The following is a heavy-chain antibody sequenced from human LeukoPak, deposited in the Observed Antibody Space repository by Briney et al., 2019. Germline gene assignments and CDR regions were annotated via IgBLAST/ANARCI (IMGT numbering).Heavy chain of an antibody. CDR3: ARGRLRITILDYMDV. V-gene: IGHV4-34*01. J-gene: IGHJ6*03. D-gene: IGHD3-3*01. CDR1: GGSFSGYY. CDR2: INHSGST. Sequence: SETLSLTCAVYGGSFSGYYWSWIRQPPGKGLEWIGEINHSGSTNYNPSLKSRVTISVDTSKNQFPLKLSSVTAADTAVYYCARGRLRITILDYMDVWGKGTTVTVSS.